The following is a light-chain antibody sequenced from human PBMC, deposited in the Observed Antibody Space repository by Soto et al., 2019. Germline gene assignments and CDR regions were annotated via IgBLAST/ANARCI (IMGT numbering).Light chain of an antibody. J-gene: IGKJ2*01. V-gene: IGKV2-30*01. CDR2: KVS. CDR3: MQGTHWPPYT. Sequence: DVVMTQSPLSLPVTLGQPASISCRSSQSLAYSDGNTYLNWFQQRPGQSPRRLIYKVSNRYSGGADRFSGSGSGSDFTRKISRVEAEDVGVYYCMQGTHWPPYTFGQGTKLGIK. CDR1: QSLAYSDGNTY.